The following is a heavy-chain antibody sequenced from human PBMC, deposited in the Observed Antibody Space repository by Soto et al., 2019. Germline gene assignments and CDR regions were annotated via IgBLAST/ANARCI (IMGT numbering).Heavy chain of an antibody. V-gene: IGHV4-30-4*01. D-gene: IGHD3-22*01. J-gene: IGHJ1*01. CDR1: GDSVTSGDYY. CDR2: ISYSGNT. CDR3: ARGDYVNRSGDYYFQH. Sequence: QVQLQESGPGLVKPSQTLSLTCSVSGDSVTSGDYYWTWVRQSPGKALEWIGYISYSGNTAYNPSLSSRLTISLDTSKNHFSLKLHAATAADTAVYYCARGDYVNRSGDYYFQHWGQGTPVTVSS.